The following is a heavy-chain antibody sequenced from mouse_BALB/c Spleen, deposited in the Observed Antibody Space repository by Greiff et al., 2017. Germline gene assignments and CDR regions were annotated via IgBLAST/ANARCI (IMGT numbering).Heavy chain of an antibody. Sequence: QVQLKESGAELVRPGSSVKISCKASGYAFSSYWMNWVKQRPGQGLEWIGQIYPGDGDTNYNGKFKGKATLTADKSSSTAYMQLSSLTSEDSAVYFCARKGLRPHYYAMDYWGQGTSVTVSS. D-gene: IGHD1-2*01. V-gene: IGHV1-80*01. CDR1: GYAFSSYW. CDR3: ARKGLRPHYYAMDY. J-gene: IGHJ4*01. CDR2: IYPGDGDT.